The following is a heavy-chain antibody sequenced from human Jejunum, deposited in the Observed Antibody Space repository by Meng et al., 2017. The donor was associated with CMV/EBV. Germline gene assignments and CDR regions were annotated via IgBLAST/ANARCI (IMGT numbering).Heavy chain of an antibody. J-gene: IGHJ4*02. Sequence: SGFSVSSYGMPWVRQAPGKGLEWVAFILYDGNNKFYAASVKGRFTISRDNAKNSLYLQMNSLRVEDTAVYYCVKDINSGFYFTYWGQGTLVTVSS. CDR3: VKDINSGFYFTY. V-gene: IGHV3-33*03. D-gene: IGHD1-26*01. CDR2: ILYDGNNK. CDR1: GFSVSSYG.